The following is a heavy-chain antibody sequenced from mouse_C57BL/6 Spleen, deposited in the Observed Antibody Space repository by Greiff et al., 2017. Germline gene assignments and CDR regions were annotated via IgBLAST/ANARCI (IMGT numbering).Heavy chain of an antibody. CDR1: GYSITSGYY. Sequence: ESGPGLVKPSQSLSLTCSVTGYSITSGYYWNWIRQFPGNQLEWMGYISYDGSNNYNPSLKNRISITRDTSKNQFFLKLNAVTTEDTATYYCARGIYDYEGYFDYWGQGTTLTVSS. D-gene: IGHD2-4*01. CDR3: ARGIYDYEGYFDY. J-gene: IGHJ2*01. CDR2: ISYDGSN. V-gene: IGHV3-6*01.